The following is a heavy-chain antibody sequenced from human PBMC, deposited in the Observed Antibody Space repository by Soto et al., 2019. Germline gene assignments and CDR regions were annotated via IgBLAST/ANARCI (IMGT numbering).Heavy chain of an antibody. CDR2: ISYDGSNK. CDR3: ARAVWGYGPNEY. Sequence: QVQLVESGGGVVQPGRSLRLSCAASGFTFSSYAMHWVRQAPGKGLEWVAVISYDGSNKYYADSVKGRFTISRDNSKNTLNLQMNILRAEDKAGYYCARAVWGYGPNEYWGQGTLVTVSS. D-gene: IGHD5-12*01. V-gene: IGHV3-30*14. J-gene: IGHJ4*02. CDR1: GFTFSSYA.